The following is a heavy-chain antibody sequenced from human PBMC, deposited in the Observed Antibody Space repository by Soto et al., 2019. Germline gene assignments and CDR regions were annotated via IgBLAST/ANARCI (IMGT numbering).Heavy chain of an antibody. Sequence: PSETLSLTCAVSGGSISSGGYSWSWIRQPPGKGLEWIGYIYHSGSTYYNPSLKSRVTISVDRSKNQFPLKLSSVTAADTAVYYRARVPDYWGQGTLVTLSS. CDR3: ARVPDY. J-gene: IGHJ4*02. V-gene: IGHV4-30-2*01. CDR1: GGSISSGGYS. CDR2: IYHSGST.